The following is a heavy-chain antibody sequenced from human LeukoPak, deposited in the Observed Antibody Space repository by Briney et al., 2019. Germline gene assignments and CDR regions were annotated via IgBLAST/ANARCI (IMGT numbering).Heavy chain of an antibody. D-gene: IGHD2-2*01. Sequence: PGGSLRLSCAASGFTFSNAWMTWVRQAPGKGLEWVSYISSSSTIMYYADSVKGRFTISRDNAKNSLYLQMSSLRAEDTAIYYCATMGFGCTSTDCNNYWGQGTLVAVSS. J-gene: IGHJ4*02. V-gene: IGHV3-48*01. CDR1: GFTFSNAW. CDR2: ISSSSTIM. CDR3: ATMGFGCTSTDCNNY.